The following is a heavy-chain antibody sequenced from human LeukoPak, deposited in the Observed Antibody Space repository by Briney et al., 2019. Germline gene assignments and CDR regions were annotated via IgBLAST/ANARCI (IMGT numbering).Heavy chain of an antibody. D-gene: IGHD3-3*01. CDR1: GYTFTSYG. V-gene: IGHV1-18*01. Sequence: ASVKVSCKASGYTFTSYGISWVRQAPGQGLEWMGWISAYNGNTNYAQKLQGRVTMTADTSTSTAYMEMRSLRSDDTAVYYCARSHYGFLGGPNWFFGLLGRGPLGNVS. J-gene: IGHJ2*01. CDR2: ISAYNGNT. CDR3: ARSHYGFLGGPNWFFGL.